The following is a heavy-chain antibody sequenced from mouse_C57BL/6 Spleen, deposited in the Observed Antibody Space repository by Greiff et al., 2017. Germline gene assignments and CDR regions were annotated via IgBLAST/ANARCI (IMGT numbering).Heavy chain of an antibody. J-gene: IGHJ4*01. CDR2: INPNNGGT. V-gene: IGHV1-22*01. CDR1: GYTFTDYN. Sequence: EVQLQQSGPELVKPGASVKMSCKASGYTFTDYNMHWVKQSHGKSLEWIGYINPNNGGTSYNQKFKGKATLTVNKSSSTAYMELRSLTSEDSAVYYCASPYDYEDYYAMDYWGQGTSVTVSS. CDR3: ASPYDYEDYYAMDY. D-gene: IGHD2-4*01.